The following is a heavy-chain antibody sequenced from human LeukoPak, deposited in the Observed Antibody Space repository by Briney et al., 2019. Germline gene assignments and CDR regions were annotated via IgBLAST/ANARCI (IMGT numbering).Heavy chain of an antibody. D-gene: IGHD3-22*01. CDR3: ARDFLDNYDRSDYVT. CDR2: INPSDGST. Sequence: GASVKVSCKASGYTFTSYYIHLVRQAPGQGFEWMAIINPSDGSTTNSQKFQGRVTMTRDTSTSTVYMELSGLRSDDTAVYFCARDFLDNYDRSDYVTWGQGTLVTVSS. V-gene: IGHV1-46*01. J-gene: IGHJ5*02. CDR1: GYTFTSYY.